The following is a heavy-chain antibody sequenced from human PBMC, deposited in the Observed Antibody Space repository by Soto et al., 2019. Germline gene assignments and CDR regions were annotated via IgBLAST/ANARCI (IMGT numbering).Heavy chain of an antibody. CDR3: ARVPSPFDYYYAMDV. J-gene: IGHJ6*02. Sequence: QVQLRESGPGLVMPSQTLSLTCTVSGDSISSGNKYWSWIRQPPGKGLKWIGYIFSSGTTYYNPSLKSRLTMSLDASQNQFSLKLNSLTDADTAVYFCARVPSPFDYYYAMDVWGQGTTVTVSS. CDR2: IFSSGTT. D-gene: IGHD3-16*01. CDR1: GDSISSGNKY. V-gene: IGHV4-30-4*01.